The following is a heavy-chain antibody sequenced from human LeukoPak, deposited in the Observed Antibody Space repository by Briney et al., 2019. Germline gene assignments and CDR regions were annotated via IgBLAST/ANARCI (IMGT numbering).Heavy chain of an antibody. J-gene: IGHJ5*02. CDR1: GFTFTNYG. Sequence: PGGSLRLSSAASGFTFTNYGMHWVRQAPGKGLEWVAFIGYDGSNKYYADSAKGRFTVSRDKSKNTLYLQMNSLRTEDTAVYYCAKGLYYKDRSGYPAWGQGTQVTISS. V-gene: IGHV3-30*02. CDR2: IGYDGSNK. CDR3: AKGLYYKDRSGYPA. D-gene: IGHD3-22*01.